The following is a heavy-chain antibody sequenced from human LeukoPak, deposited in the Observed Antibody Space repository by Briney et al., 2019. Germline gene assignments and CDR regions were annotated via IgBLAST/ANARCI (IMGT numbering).Heavy chain of an antibody. Sequence: SETLSLTCTVSGGSISSGSYYWSWIRQPAGKGLEWIWRIYTSGSTNYNPSLKSRVTISVDTSKNQFSLKLSSVTAADTAVYYCAREKIADSSKDYWGQGTLVTVSS. D-gene: IGHD3-22*01. V-gene: IGHV4-61*02. CDR2: IYTSGST. J-gene: IGHJ4*02. CDR1: GGSISSGSYY. CDR3: AREKIADSSKDY.